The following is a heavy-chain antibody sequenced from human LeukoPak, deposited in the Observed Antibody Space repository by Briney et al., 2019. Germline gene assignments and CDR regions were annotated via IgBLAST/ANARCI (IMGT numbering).Heavy chain of an antibody. D-gene: IGHD1-1*01. CDR2: ISYDGSNK. V-gene: IGHV3-30*18. CDR3: AKVGNAFDY. Sequence: GRSLRLSCAASGFTFSSYGMHWVRQAPGKGLEWVAVISYDGSNKYYADSVKGRFTISRDNSKNTLYLQMNSLRAEDTAVYYCAKVGNAFDYWGQGTLVTVSS. CDR1: GFTFSSYG. J-gene: IGHJ4*02.